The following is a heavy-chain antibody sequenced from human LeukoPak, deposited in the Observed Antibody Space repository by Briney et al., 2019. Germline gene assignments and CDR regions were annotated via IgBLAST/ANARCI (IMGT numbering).Heavy chain of an antibody. D-gene: IGHD5-12*01. CDR1: GGSFSGYY. Sequence: SETLSLTCAVYGGSFSGYYWSWIRQPPGKGLEWIGEINHSGSTNYNPALKSRVTISVDTSKNTAADTAVYYCARVESRYRGYEPLDSWGQGTLVTVSS. CDR3: ARVESRYRGYEPLDS. J-gene: IGHJ4*02. V-gene: IGHV4-34*01. CDR2: INHSGST.